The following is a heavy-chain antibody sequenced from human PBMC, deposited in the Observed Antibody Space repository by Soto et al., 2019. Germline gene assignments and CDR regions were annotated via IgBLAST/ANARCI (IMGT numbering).Heavy chain of an antibody. CDR2: INPNSGGT. V-gene: IGHV1-2*04. Sequence: ASVKVSCKASGYTFTGYYMHWVRQAPGQGLEWMGWINPNSGGTNYAQKFQGWVTMTRDTSLSTAYMELSRLRSDDTAVYYCARERYSSGPYFDYWGQGTLVTVSS. J-gene: IGHJ4*02. CDR1: GYTFTGYY. D-gene: IGHD5-18*01. CDR3: ARERYSSGPYFDY.